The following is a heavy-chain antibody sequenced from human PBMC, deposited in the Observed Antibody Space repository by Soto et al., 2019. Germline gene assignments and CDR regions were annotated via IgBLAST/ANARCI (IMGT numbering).Heavy chain of an antibody. CDR1: GFTFSNAW. Sequence: EVQLVESGGGLVKPGGSLRLSCAASGFTFSNAWMSWVRQAPGKGLEWVGRIKSKTDGGTTDYAAPVKGRFTISRDDSKNTLYLQMNSLKTEDTAVYYCTTDDGTGYYDILTGYYPYYLDYWGQGTLVTVSS. V-gene: IGHV3-15*01. CDR3: TTDDGTGYYDILTGYYPYYLDY. J-gene: IGHJ4*02. D-gene: IGHD3-9*01. CDR2: IKSKTDGGTT.